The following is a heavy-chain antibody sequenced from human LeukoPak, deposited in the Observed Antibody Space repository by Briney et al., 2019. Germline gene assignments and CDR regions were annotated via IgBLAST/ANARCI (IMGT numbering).Heavy chain of an antibody. V-gene: IGHV1-8*01. J-gene: IGHJ4*02. CDR3: ARGRSSYCGGDCYSGYYFDY. Sequence: ASVKVSCKASGYTFTSYDINWVRQATGQGLEWMGWMNPNSGNTGYAQKFQGRVTMTRNTSISTAYMELSSLRSEDTAVYYCARGRSSYCGGDCYSGYYFDYWGQGTLVTVSS. CDR2: MNPNSGNT. D-gene: IGHD2-21*02. CDR1: GYTFTSYD.